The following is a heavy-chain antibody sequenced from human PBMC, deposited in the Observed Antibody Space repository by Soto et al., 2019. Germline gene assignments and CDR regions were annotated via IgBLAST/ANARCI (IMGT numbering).Heavy chain of an antibody. J-gene: IGHJ4*02. CDR1: GGSISSGGSY. D-gene: IGHD3-3*01. CDR2: IFYSDSF. CDR3: ARAPEPPPIFGVVRPYFLDF. Sequence: SETLSLTCTVSGGSISSGGSYWSWIRQRPGKGLEWIGYIFYSDSFYYTPSLKGRVVILADTSKNQFTLKLSSVTAANPALYYWARAPEPPPIFGVVRPYFLDFWGQGTLVTVSS. V-gene: IGHV4-31*03.